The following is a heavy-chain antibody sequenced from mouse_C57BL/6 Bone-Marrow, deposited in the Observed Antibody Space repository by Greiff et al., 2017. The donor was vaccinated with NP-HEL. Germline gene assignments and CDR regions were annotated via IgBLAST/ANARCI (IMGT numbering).Heavy chain of an antibody. CDR2: ISYDGSN. V-gene: IGHV3-6*01. CDR3: ARDASNFAY. CDR1: GYSITSGYY. J-gene: IGHJ3*01. D-gene: IGHD2-5*01. Sequence: EVKLVESGPGLVKPSQSLSLTCSVTGYSITSGYYWNWIRQFPGNKLEWMGYISYDGSNNYNPSLKNRISITRDTSKNQFFLKLNSVTTEDTATYYCARDASNFAYWGQGTLVTVSA.